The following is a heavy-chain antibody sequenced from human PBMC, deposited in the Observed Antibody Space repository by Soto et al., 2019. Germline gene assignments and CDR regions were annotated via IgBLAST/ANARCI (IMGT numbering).Heavy chain of an antibody. CDR3: AKLIGVGDAFDF. CDR1: GLTLNNFG. CDR2: ISYDGNTR. V-gene: IGHV3-30*18. D-gene: IGHD3-22*01. J-gene: IGHJ3*01. Sequence: GGSLRLSCAVSGLTLNNFGMHWVRQAPGKAPEWVAVISYDGNTRDYADSVKGRFTISRDNSKNTLFLQMNSLRPEDTAVYYCAKLIGVGDAFDFWGQGTLVTVSS.